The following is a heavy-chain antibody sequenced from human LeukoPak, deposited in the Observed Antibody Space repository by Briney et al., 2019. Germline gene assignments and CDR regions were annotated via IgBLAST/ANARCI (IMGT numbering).Heavy chain of an antibody. Sequence: ASVKVSCKASGYTFTGYYMHWVRQAPGQGLEWMGWINPNSGNTGYAQKFQGRVTITRNTSIGTAYMELSSLRSEDAAVYYCARGVQYSKYYYYYYMDVWGKGTTVTVSS. V-gene: IGHV1-8*03. D-gene: IGHD6-6*01. J-gene: IGHJ6*03. CDR2: INPNSGNT. CDR3: ARGVQYSKYYYYYYMDV. CDR1: GYTFTGYY.